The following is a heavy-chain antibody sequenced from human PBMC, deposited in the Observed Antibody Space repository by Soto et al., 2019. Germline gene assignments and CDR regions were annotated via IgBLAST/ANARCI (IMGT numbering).Heavy chain of an antibody. CDR1: GFTFSRNT. Sequence: GGPLRLSCVTSGFTFSRNTMNWVRQAPGKGLEWVASITSSGSYVYYADSVKGRFSASRDNAKNSLSLQMDSLRPDDTAIYFCVKDEGIEAMDVWGQGTTVTVSS. V-gene: IGHV3-21*01. CDR3: VKDEGIEAMDV. D-gene: IGHD3-3*02. CDR2: ITSSGSYV. J-gene: IGHJ6*02.